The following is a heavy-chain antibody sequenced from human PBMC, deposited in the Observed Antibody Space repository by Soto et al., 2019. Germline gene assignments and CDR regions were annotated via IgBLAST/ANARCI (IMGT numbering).Heavy chain of an antibody. D-gene: IGHD6-13*01. Sequence: QVQLVQSGAEVKKPGSSVKVSCKASGGTFSSYAISWVRQAPGQGLEWMGGIIPIFGTANYAQKFKGRVTITADESTSTAYMELNSLRSEDTAVYYCARGSLAAATPLDYWGQGTLVSVSS. J-gene: IGHJ4*02. V-gene: IGHV1-69*12. CDR2: IIPIFGTA. CDR1: GGTFSSYA. CDR3: ARGSLAAATPLDY.